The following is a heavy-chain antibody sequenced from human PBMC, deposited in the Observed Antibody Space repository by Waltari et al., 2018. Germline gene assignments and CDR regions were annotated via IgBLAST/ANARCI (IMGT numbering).Heavy chain of an antibody. Sequence: EVQLVESGGGVVQPGGSLRLSCAASGFTFSSYWLSWVRPAPGKGLEWVANIKQDGSEKYYVDSVKGRFTISRDNAKNSLYLQMNSLRAEDTAVYYCARDSPIMITFGGKNWGQGTLVTVSS. D-gene: IGHD3-16*01. CDR1: GFTFSSYW. CDR2: IKQDGSEK. CDR3: ARDSPIMITFGGKN. J-gene: IGHJ4*02. V-gene: IGHV3-7*01.